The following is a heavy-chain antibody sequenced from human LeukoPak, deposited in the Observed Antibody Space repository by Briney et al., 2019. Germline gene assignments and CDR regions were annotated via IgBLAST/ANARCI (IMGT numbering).Heavy chain of an antibody. CDR3: ARLGEDIVVVPRYFDY. D-gene: IGHD2-2*01. Sequence: SVKVSCKASGGTFSSYAISWVRQAPGQGLEWMGRIIPILGIANYAQKFQGRVTITADKSTSTAYMELSSLRSEDTAVYYCARLGEDIVVVPRYFDYWGQGTLVTVSS. J-gene: IGHJ4*02. CDR2: IIPILGIA. V-gene: IGHV1-69*04. CDR1: GGTFSSYA.